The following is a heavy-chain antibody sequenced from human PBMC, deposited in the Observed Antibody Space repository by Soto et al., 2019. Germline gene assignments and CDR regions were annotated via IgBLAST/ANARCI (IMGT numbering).Heavy chain of an antibody. CDR3: ARGRYGDY. V-gene: IGHV1-18*01. CDR2: ISAHNGNT. D-gene: IGHD1-1*01. J-gene: IGHJ4*02. CDR1: GYDFTTYG. Sequence: QVHLVQSGAEVKKPGASVKVSCKGSGYDFTTYGITWVRQAPGQGLEWMAWISAHNGNTDYAQKRQGRVTVTRDTSTSKAYMELRSLRSDDTAVYYCARGRYGDYWGQGALVTVSS.